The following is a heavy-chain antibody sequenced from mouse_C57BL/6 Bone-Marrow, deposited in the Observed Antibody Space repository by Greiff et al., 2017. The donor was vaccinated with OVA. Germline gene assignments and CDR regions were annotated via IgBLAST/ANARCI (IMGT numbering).Heavy chain of an antibody. V-gene: IGHV6-3*01. CDR2: IRLKSDNYAT. CDR1: GFTFSNYW. CDR3: TGGGNLGY. Sequence: EVKLQESGGGLVQPGGSMKLSCVASGFTFSNYWMNWVRQSPEKGLEWVAQIRLKSDNYATHYAESVKGRFTISRDDSKSSVYLQMNNLRAEDTGIYYCTGGGNLGYWGQGTTLTVSS. J-gene: IGHJ2*01.